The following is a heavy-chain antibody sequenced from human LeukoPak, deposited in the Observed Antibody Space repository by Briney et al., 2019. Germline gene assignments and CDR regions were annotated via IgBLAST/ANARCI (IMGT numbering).Heavy chain of an antibody. CDR1: GYTFTSYD. D-gene: IGHD2-21*01. V-gene: IGHV1-8*01. CDR2: MNPNSGNT. CDR3: VSGYKSLWWGQGPAEYFQH. J-gene: IGHJ1*01. Sequence: ASVKVSCKASGYTFTSYDINWVRQATGQGLEWMGWMNPNSGNTGYAQKFQGRVTMTRNTSISTAYMELSSLRSEDTAVYYCVSGYKSLWWGQGPAEYFQHWGQGTLVTVSS.